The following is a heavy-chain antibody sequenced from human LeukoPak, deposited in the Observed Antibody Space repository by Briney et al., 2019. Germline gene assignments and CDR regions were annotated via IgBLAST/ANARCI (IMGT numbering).Heavy chain of an antibody. CDR1: GGSISSSSYY. CDR2: IYYSGST. V-gene: IGHV4-39*07. Sequence: SETLSLTCTVSGGSISSSSYYWGWIRQPPGKGLEWIGSIYYSGSTYYNPSLKSRVTISVDTSKNQFSLKLSSVTAADTAVYYCARARGFLNYYMDVWGKGTTVTVSS. D-gene: IGHD5-12*01. J-gene: IGHJ6*03. CDR3: ARARGFLNYYMDV.